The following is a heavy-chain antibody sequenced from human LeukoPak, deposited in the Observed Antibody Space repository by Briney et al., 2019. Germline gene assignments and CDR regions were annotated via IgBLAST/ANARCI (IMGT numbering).Heavy chain of an antibody. Sequence: SETLSLTCAAYGGSFSGYYSTWIRQPPGKGLEWIGEINHSGSTNYNPSLKSRVTISVDTSKNQFSLKLSSVTAAVTAVYYCARVNTFMVVITRPYYFEYWSQGTLVTVSS. CDR3: ARVNTFMVVITRPYYFEY. CDR1: GGSFSGYY. J-gene: IGHJ4*02. V-gene: IGHV4-34*01. D-gene: IGHD2-21*01. CDR2: INHSGST.